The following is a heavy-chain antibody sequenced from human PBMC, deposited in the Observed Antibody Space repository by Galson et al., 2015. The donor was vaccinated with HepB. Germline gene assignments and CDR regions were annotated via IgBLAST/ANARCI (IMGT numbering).Heavy chain of an antibody. Sequence: SLRLSCAASGFTFSNYAMSGVRQAPGEGLEWVSSISHTGSNTYYADSVKGRFTISRDNSKNTLNLQMNSLRAEDTAVYYCAKDRWSSYYKDYWGQGTLVIVSS. CDR2: ISHTGSNT. D-gene: IGHD3-3*01. V-gene: IGHV3-23*01. CDR3: AKDRWSSYYKDY. J-gene: IGHJ4*02. CDR1: GFTFSNYA.